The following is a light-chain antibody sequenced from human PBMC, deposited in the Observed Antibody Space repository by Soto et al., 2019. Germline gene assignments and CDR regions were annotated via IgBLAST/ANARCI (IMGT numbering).Light chain of an antibody. V-gene: IGLV1-51*01. CDR1: STNIGNNY. CDR3: GTWDSSLSAGV. CDR2: DNS. J-gene: IGLJ2*01. Sequence: QAVVTQPPSVSGAPGQKVTISCSGSSTNIGNNYVSWYQHLPGTAPKLLTYDNSERPSGIPDRFSGSKSGTSATLGITGLQTGDEADYYCGTWDSSLSAGVFGGGTQLTVL.